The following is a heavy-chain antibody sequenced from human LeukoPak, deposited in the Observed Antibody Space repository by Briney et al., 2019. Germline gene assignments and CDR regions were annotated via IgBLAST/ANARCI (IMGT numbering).Heavy chain of an antibody. CDR3: ARRFCSSISCYDDDAFDM. CDR1: GYTFVSFG. D-gene: IGHD2-2*01. J-gene: IGHJ3*02. Sequence: GASVKVSCKASGYTFVSFGISWVRQAPGQGLEWTGGISGYNGNINYAQKFQGRVTMTTDTSTGTTYLELRSLRYDDTAVYHCARRFCSSISCYDDDAFDMWGQGTMVSVSS. CDR2: ISGYNGNI. V-gene: IGHV1-18*01.